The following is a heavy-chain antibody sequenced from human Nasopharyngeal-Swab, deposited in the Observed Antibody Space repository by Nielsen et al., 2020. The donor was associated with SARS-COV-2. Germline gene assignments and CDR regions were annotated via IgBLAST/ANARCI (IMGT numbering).Heavy chain of an antibody. J-gene: IGHJ3*02. Sequence: SQTLSLTCAVYGGSFSGYYWSWIRQPPGKGLEWIGEINHSGSTNYNPSLKSRVTISVDTSKNQFSLKLSSVTAADTAVYYCAREGIAAVDIWGQGTMVTVSS. V-gene: IGHV4-34*01. CDR3: AREGIAAVDI. CDR2: INHSGST. CDR1: GGSFSGYY. D-gene: IGHD6-13*01.